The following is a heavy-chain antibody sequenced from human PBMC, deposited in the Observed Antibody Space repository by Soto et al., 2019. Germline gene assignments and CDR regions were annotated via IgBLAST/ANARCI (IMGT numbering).Heavy chain of an antibody. V-gene: IGHV4-39*01. CDR3: GRVVEGATRHNDFDS. CDR1: GVSIHNSHSF. J-gene: IGHJ5*01. CDR2: MYYSGGA. Sequence: PSETLSLTCAVSGVSIHNSHSFWGWIRQPPGKGLEFIGSMYYSGGANYNPSLKSRVTISLDTSKNQFSLTVNSVTAADTAIYYCGRVVEGATRHNDFDSWGQGPLVTVSS. D-gene: IGHD2-15*01.